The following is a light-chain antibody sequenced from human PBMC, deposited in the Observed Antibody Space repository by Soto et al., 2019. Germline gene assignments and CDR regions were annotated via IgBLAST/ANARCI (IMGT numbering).Light chain of an antibody. CDR2: GAS. J-gene: IGKJ4*01. CDR1: QSISNN. CDR3: QQYHNWPPFT. Sequence: EILMTQSPATLSVSPGERVTLSCRASQSISNNLAWYQQKPGQAPRILIHGASTRATGIPDRFSGSGSGTEFTLTIGSLQSEDFAVYYCQQYHNWPPFTFGGGTKVEIK. V-gene: IGKV3-15*01.